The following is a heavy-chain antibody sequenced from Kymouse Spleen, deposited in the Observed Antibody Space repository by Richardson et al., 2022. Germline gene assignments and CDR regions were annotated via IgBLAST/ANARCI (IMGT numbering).Heavy chain of an antibody. V-gene: IGHV3-33*01. CDR2: IWYDGSNK. CDR3: ARELLRYFD. J-gene: IGHJ6*02. D-gene: IGHD3-9*01. Sequence: QVQLVESGGGVVQPGRSLRLSCAASGFTFSSYGMHWVRQAPGKGLEWVAVIWYDGSNKYYADSVKGRFTISRDNSKNTLYLQMNSLRAEDTAVYYCARELLRYFDWGQGTTVTVSS. CDR1: GFTFSSYG.